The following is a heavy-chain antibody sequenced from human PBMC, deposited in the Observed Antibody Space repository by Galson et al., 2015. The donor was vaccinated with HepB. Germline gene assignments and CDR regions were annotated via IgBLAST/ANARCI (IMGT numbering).Heavy chain of an antibody. J-gene: IGHJ4*02. V-gene: IGHV1-2*06. CDR1: GYTFTGYY. CDR2: INPNSGGT. CDR3: ARVYAYSWYYFDY. D-gene: IGHD3-16*01. Sequence: SVKVSCKASGYTFTGYYIHWVRQAPGQGLEWMGRINPNSGGTNYAQKFQGRVTMTRDTSTSTAYMELSRLRSDDTAVYYCARVYAYSWYYFDYWGQGTLVTVSS.